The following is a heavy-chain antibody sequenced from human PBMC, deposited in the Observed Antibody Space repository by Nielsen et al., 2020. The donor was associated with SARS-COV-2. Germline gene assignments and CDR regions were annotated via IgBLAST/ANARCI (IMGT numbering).Heavy chain of an antibody. CDR3: AKRRAVFMLTFGGEGAMDV. V-gene: IGHV3-30*18. Sequence: GESLKISCAASGFTFSSYAMHWVRQAPGKGLEWVASISYEGSKRYYADSLAGRFTVSRDSSKNTVYLQMNSLSVEDTAVYYCAKRRAVFMLTFGGEGAMDVWGQGTTVSVSS. J-gene: IGHJ6*02. CDR1: GFTFSSYA. CDR2: ISYEGSKR. D-gene: IGHD3-16*01.